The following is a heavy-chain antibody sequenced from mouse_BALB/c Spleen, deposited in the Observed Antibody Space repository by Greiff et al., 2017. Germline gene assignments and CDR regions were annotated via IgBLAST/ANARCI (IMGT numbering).Heavy chain of an antibody. Sequence: EVHLVESGGGLVQPGGSLKLSCAASGFTFSSYTMSWVRQTPEKRLEWVAYISNGGGSTYYPDTVKGRFTISRDNAKNTLYLQMSSLKSEDTAMYYCARHYYGYDYWGQGTTLTVSS. CDR1: GFTFSSYT. CDR2: ISNGGGST. V-gene: IGHV5-12-2*01. CDR3: ARHYYGYDY. J-gene: IGHJ2*01. D-gene: IGHD1-2*01.